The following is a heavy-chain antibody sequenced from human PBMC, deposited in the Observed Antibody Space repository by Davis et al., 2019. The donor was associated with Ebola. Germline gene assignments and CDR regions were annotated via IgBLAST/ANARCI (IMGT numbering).Heavy chain of an antibody. CDR2: INPSGGST. V-gene: IGHV1-46*01. CDR1: GYTFTSYY. Sequence: ASVKVSCKASGYTFTSYYMHWVRQAPGQGLEWMGIINPSGGSTSYAQKFQGRVTMTRDTSTSTVYMELSSLRSEDTAVYYCARDGEYCSSTSCYAYGMDVWGQGTTVTVSS. J-gene: IGHJ6*02. D-gene: IGHD2-2*01. CDR3: ARDGEYCSSTSCYAYGMDV.